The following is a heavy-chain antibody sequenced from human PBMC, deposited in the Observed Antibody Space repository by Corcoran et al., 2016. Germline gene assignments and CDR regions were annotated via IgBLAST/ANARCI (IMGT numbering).Heavy chain of an antibody. V-gene: IGHV3-49*05. CDR2: IRSKAYGETT. D-gene: IGHD2-2*01. CDR3: TSLIVVVPAAFHYYGMDV. Sequence: EVQLVESGGGLVKPGRSLRLSCTASGFTFGDYAMSWFRQAPGKGLEWVGFIRSKAYGETTEYAASVKGRFTISRDDSKSIAYLQMNSLKTEDTAVYYCTSLIVVVPAAFHYYGMDVWGQGTTVTVSS. J-gene: IGHJ6*02. CDR1: GFTFGDYA.